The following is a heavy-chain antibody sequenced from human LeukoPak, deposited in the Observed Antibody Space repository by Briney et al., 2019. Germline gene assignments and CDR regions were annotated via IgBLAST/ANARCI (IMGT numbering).Heavy chain of an antibody. Sequence: GGSLRLSCTASGFTFGGYTMSWVRQAPGKGLQWVSSISGGSEDTYYADSVKGRFTISRDNSKTTLYLQMNSLRAEDTAVYYCARTIAQYSNSWLYFYYGLDVWGQGTTVTVSS. CDR2: ISGGSEDT. J-gene: IGHJ6*02. CDR3: ARTIAQYSNSWLYFYYGLDV. D-gene: IGHD6-13*01. V-gene: IGHV3-23*01. CDR1: GFTFGGYT.